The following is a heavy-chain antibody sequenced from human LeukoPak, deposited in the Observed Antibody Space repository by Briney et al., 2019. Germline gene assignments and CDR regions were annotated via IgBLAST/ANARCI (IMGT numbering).Heavy chain of an antibody. V-gene: IGHV4-39*01. CDR2: ICYGGST. CDR1: GDSISSYNHY. Sequence: SETLSLTCTVSGDSISSYNHYWGWIRQPPGKGLEWLGSICYGGSTHDNPSLKSRVTISVDTSRNQFSLRVTSATAADTAVYYCARMMYGNGWNRYYFDYWGQGTLVTVSS. J-gene: IGHJ4*02. CDR3: ARMMYGNGWNRYYFDY. D-gene: IGHD6-19*01.